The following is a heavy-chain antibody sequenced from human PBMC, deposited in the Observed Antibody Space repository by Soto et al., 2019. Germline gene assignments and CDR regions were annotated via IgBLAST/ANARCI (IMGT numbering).Heavy chain of an antibody. CDR1: GFTFCSYA. CDR2: ISGSGDST. J-gene: IGHJ4*02. CDR3: AKRATGTYFDY. V-gene: IGHV3-23*01. Sequence: PGGSLRLSCAASGFTFCSYAMNWVRQAPGKGLEWVSVISGSGDSTYYADSVKGRFTISRDNSKNTLYLQMNSLRAEDTAVYYCAKRATGTYFDYWGQGTLVTVSS. D-gene: IGHD1-1*01.